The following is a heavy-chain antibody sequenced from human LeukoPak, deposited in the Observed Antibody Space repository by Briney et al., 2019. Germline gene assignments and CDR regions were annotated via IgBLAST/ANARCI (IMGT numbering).Heavy chain of an antibody. J-gene: IGHJ6*03. D-gene: IGHD3/OR15-3a*01. CDR3: ARGGGLGYYYYYMDV. V-gene: IGHV4-59*01. CDR2: IYYSGST. CDR1: GGSISSYY. Sequence: SETLSLTCTVSGGSISSYYWSWIRQPPGKGLEWIGYIYYSGSTNYNPSLKSRVTISVDTSKNQFSLKLSSVTAAVTAVYYCARGGGLGYYYYYMDVWGKGTTVTISS.